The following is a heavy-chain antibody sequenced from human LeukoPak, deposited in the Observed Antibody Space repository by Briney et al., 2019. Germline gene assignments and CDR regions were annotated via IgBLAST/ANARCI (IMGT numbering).Heavy chain of an antibody. Sequence: GGSLRLSCAASGFTFDDHAMSWVRHAPGKGLEWVSGINWNGDSTGYADSVKGRFTISRDNSKNTLYLQMNSLRAEDTAVYYCARVDGDSSGYYSFDYWGQGTLVTVSS. D-gene: IGHD3-22*01. J-gene: IGHJ4*02. CDR3: ARVDGDSSGYYSFDY. V-gene: IGHV3-20*04. CDR2: INWNGDST. CDR1: GFTFDDHA.